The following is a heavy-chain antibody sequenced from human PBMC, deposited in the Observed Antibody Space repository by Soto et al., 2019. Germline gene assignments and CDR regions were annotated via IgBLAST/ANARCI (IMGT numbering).Heavy chain of an antibody. J-gene: IGHJ4*02. CDR1: VITFTAYA. CDR2: ISGSGGST. V-gene: IGHV3-23*01. D-gene: IGHD2-2*01. Sequence: EVQLLESGGGLVQPGGSLRLSCAASVITFTAYAMSWVRQAPGKGLEWVSSISGSGGSTYYADSVKGRLTISRDNSKNTLYLQMNSLRAEDTAVYYCATIIIPAATNFYWGQGTLVTVSS. CDR3: ATIIIPAATNFY.